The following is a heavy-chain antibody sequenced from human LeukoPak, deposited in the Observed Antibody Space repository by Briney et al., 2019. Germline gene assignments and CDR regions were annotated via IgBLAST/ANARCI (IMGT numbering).Heavy chain of an antibody. D-gene: IGHD1-26*01. V-gene: IGHV3-30*02. J-gene: IGHJ3*02. CDR1: GFTFSSYE. CDR2: IRYDGSNK. Sequence: PGGSLRLSCAASGFTFSSYEMNWVRQAPGKGLEWVAFIRYDGSNKYYADSVKGRFTISRDNSKNTLYLQMNSLRAEDTAVYYCARGEGFDIWGQGTMVTVSS. CDR3: ARGEGFDI.